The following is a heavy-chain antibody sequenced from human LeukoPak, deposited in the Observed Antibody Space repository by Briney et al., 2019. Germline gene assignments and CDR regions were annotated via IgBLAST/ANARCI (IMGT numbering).Heavy chain of an antibody. V-gene: IGHV3-30*02. CDR2: LRFDESDK. Sequence: PGGSLRLSCAASGFTFRNNGMHWVRQAPGKGLEWVAFLRFDESDKFYGDSVKGRFTISRDISKNTLFLQMNGLRVEDTAVYYCVKDNPVCHSWGLGTLVTVSS. J-gene: IGHJ4*02. D-gene: IGHD3-16*01. CDR3: VKDNPVCHS. CDR1: GFTFRNNG.